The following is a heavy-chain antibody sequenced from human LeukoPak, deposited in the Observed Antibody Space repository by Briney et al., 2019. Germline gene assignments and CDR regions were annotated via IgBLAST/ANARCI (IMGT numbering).Heavy chain of an antibody. CDR2: IYSGGGT. J-gene: IGHJ3*02. Sequence: GGSLRLSCAASGFTVSSNYMSWVRQAPGKGLEWVSVIYSGGGTYYADSVKGRFTISRDNSKNTLYLQMNSLRAEDTAVYYCAITIFGVVKNAFDIWGQGTMVTVSS. D-gene: IGHD3-3*01. CDR1: GFTVSSNY. CDR3: AITIFGVVKNAFDI. V-gene: IGHV3-53*01.